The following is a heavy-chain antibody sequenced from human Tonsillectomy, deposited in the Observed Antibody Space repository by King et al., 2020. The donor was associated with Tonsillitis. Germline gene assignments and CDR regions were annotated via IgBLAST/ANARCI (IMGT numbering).Heavy chain of an antibody. CDR2: ISYEGSNK. CDR1: GFIFNNYA. J-gene: IGHJ6*03. V-gene: IGHV3-30*10. CDR3: ARGPPELRFLDMDV. Sequence: VQLVESGGGVVQPGRSLRLSCAASGFIFNNYALHWVRQAPGKGLEWVAVISYEGSNKYYTESVKGRFTISRDSSKNTLYLQMNSLRAEDTAVYYCARGPPELRFLDMDVWGTGTTVTVSS. D-gene: IGHD3-3*01.